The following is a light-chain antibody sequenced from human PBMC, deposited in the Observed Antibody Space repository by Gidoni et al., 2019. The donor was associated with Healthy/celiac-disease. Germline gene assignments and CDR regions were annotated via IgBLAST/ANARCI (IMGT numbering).Light chain of an antibody. V-gene: IGKV3-15*01. Sequence: EIVMTQSPATLSVSPGERATLSCRASQSVSSNLAWYQQKPGQAHRILIYGESTRATGIPPRFSGSGSGTEFTLTISSLQSEDFAVYYCQQYNNWPLYTFGQGTKLEIK. CDR3: QQYNNWPLYT. J-gene: IGKJ2*01. CDR1: QSVSSN. CDR2: GES.